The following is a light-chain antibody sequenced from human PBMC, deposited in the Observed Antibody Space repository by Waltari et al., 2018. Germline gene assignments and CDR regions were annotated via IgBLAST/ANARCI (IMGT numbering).Light chain of an antibody. CDR2: RAS. V-gene: IGKV3-20*01. CDR1: QSVGSSS. Sequence: EIVLTQSPGTASLSPGERVTLSCRASQSVGSSSLAWYQQKPGQAPRLVIYRASRRATGVGGGGGGGGSGTDFSLTISRLEPEDFAVYYCQQHGTLPATFGQGTKVEIK. J-gene: IGKJ1*01. CDR3: QQHGTLPAT.